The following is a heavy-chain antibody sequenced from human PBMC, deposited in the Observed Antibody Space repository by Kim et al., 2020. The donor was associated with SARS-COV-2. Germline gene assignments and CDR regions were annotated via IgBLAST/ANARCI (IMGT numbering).Heavy chain of an antibody. CDR3: VKDVGDY. J-gene: IGHJ4*02. CDR1: GFIFDDYA. Sequence: GGCLRLSCVASGFIFDDYAMHWVRQAPGKGLEWVSLISGDTYSRYYADSVMGRFTISRDNSKNSLYLQVNSLRIDDTALYFCVKDVGDYWGQGTLVTVSS. CDR2: ISGDTYSR. D-gene: IGHD1-26*01. V-gene: IGHV3-43*02.